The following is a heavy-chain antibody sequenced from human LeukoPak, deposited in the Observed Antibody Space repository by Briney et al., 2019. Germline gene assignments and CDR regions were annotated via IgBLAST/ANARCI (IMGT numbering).Heavy chain of an antibody. CDR3: AREARYCSGGSCSVLDY. V-gene: IGHV1-18*01. J-gene: IGHJ4*02. D-gene: IGHD2-15*01. CDR1: GYTFTSYG. CDR2: ISAYNGNT. Sequence: ASVKVSCKASGYTFTSYGISWVRQAPGQGLEWMGWISAYNGNTNYAQKLQGRVTMTTDTSTSTAYMELRSLRSDDTAVYYCAREARYCSGGSCSVLDYWGQGTLVTVSS.